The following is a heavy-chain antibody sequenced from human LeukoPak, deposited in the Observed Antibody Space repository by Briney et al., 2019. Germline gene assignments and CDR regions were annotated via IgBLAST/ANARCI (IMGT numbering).Heavy chain of an antibody. V-gene: IGHV3-48*03. CDR1: GFTVSSND. CDR2: ISSSGSTI. CDR3: ARGDCGGDCYSYYYYYMDV. J-gene: IGHJ6*03. D-gene: IGHD2-21*02. Sequence: QPGGSLRLSCAASGFTVSSNDMNWVRQAPGKGLEWVSYISSSGSTIYYADSVKGRFTISRDNAKNSLYLQMNSLRAEDTAVYYCARGDCGGDCYSYYYYYMDVWGKGTTVTISS.